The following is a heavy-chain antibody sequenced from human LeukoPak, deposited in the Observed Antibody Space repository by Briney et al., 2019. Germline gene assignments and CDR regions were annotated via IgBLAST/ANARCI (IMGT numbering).Heavy chain of an antibody. Sequence: GGSLRLSCTASGFTFSTYGMHWVRQAPGKGLEWVTLISYDGSTKYYSDSVKGRFTLSRDNSKNTLYLQMNSLRAEDTAVYYCAKAISFGVVILDAFDIWGQGTMVTVSS. CDR2: ISYDGSTK. D-gene: IGHD3-3*01. V-gene: IGHV3-30*18. CDR3: AKAISFGVVILDAFDI. J-gene: IGHJ3*02. CDR1: GFTFSTYG.